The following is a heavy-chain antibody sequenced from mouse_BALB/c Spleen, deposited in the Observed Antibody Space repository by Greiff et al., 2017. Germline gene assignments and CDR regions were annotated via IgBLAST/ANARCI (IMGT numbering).Heavy chain of an antibody. D-gene: IGHD2-4*01. CDR1: GFTFSDYY. V-gene: IGHV5-4*02. Sequence: EVHLVESGGGLVKPGGSLKLSCAASGFTFSDYYMYWVRQTPEKRLEWVATISDGGSYTYYPDSVKGRFTISRDNAKNKLYLQMSSLKSEDTAMYDCAGDRSGLRRYAMDYWGQGTSVTVSS. J-gene: IGHJ4*01. CDR2: ISDGGSYT. CDR3: AGDRSGLRRYAMDY.